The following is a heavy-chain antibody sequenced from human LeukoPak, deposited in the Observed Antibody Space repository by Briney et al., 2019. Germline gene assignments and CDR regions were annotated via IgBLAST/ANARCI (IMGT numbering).Heavy chain of an antibody. J-gene: IGHJ4*02. D-gene: IGHD1-1*01. V-gene: IGHV4-30-2*02. CDR1: GGSISSGAFY. Sequence: SETLSLTCTVSGGSISSGAFYWSWIRQPPGKGLEWIGYIYHSGSTFYNPSLKSRVTISVDTSKNQFSLKLSSVTAADTAVYYCARLANEGYWGQGTLVTVSS. CDR3: ARLANEGY. CDR2: IYHSGST.